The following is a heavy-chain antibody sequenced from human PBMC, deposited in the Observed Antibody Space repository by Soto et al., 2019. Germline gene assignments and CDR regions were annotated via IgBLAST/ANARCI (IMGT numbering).Heavy chain of an antibody. Sequence: GESLKISCEGSGYTFTSYWIAWVRQMPGKGLEWMGIIYPGDSDTRYSPSFQGQVTISADKSISTAYLQWSSLKASDTAMYYCARIEESGYYYYYYGMDVWGQGTTVTVSS. CDR1: GYTFTSYW. V-gene: IGHV5-51*01. D-gene: IGHD5-12*01. CDR3: ARIEESGYYYYYYGMDV. J-gene: IGHJ6*02. CDR2: IYPGDSDT.